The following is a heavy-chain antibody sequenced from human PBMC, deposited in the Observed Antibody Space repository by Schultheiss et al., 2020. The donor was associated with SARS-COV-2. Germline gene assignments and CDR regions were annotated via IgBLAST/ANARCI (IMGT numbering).Heavy chain of an antibody. J-gene: IGHJ4*02. Sequence: SETLSLTCTVSGGSISSYYWSWIRQPPGKGLEWIGYIYYSGSTNYNPSLKSRVTISVDTSKNQFSLKLSSVTAADTAVYYCARDQLRTVGLCPLGYWGQGTLVTVSS. CDR2: IYYSGST. V-gene: IGHV4-59*12. CDR1: GGSISSYY. CDR3: ARDQLRTVGLCPLGY. D-gene: IGHD3-10*02.